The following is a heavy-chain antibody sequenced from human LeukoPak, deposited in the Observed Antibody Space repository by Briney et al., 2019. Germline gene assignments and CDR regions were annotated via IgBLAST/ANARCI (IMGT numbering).Heavy chain of an antibody. V-gene: IGHV4-59*06. CDR3: ARWERYYSESGVKGGHFDS. Sequence: NPSETLSLTCTVSGGSISSYYWSWIRQPPGKGLQWIGFIFYSGSTYYSSSLKSRLIISIDTSKNQFSLRLSSVTAADTAMYYCARWERYYSESGVKGGHFDSWGQGTLVTVSS. CDR1: GGSISSYY. CDR2: IFYSGST. D-gene: IGHD3-22*01. J-gene: IGHJ4*02.